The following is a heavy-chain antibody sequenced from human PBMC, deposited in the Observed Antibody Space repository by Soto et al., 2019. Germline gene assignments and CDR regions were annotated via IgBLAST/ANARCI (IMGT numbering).Heavy chain of an antibody. D-gene: IGHD6-6*01. CDR1: GGIFSSYA. CDR3: ARVGGIGAPPGTDY. J-gene: IGHJ4*02. V-gene: IGHV1-69*01. CDR2: VIPILGQA. Sequence: QVQLVQSGAEVEKPGSSVKVSCKASGGIFSSYAISWLRQAPGQGLEWMGAVIPILGQAYYAQDLQDRVSITADESTRTTYMELTSLRSEDTAVYFCARVGGIGAPPGTDYWGQGTLVTVSS.